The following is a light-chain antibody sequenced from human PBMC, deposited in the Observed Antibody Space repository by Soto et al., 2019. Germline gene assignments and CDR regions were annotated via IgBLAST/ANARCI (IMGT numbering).Light chain of an antibody. V-gene: IGKV1-5*01. CDR2: DAT. J-gene: IGKJ2*01. Sequence: DIQMTQSPSTLSASVGDRVTITCRASQTISSSLAWYQFKPGKAPKLLIFDATTLQTGVPSRFIGSGFGTEFTLTITGLQPDDVATYYCQQYNDYTAVNFGHGTKLEIK. CDR1: QTISSS. CDR3: QQYNDYTAVN.